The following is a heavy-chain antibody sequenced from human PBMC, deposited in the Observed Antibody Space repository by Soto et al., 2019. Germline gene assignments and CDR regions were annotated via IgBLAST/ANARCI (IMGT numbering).Heavy chain of an antibody. V-gene: IGHV1-3*01. CDR3: ARDGGGMDF. D-gene: IGHD2-15*01. CDR2: INAGNGNT. CDR1: GYTFTSYA. J-gene: IGHJ6*02. Sequence: QGQLVQSGAEVKKPGASVKVSCKDSGYTFTSYAMHWLRQAPGQRLEWMGWINAGNGNTKYSQKYQGRVTITRDTSWSTAYMELSRLRSEGTAVYYCARDGGGMDFWGQGTTVPVSS.